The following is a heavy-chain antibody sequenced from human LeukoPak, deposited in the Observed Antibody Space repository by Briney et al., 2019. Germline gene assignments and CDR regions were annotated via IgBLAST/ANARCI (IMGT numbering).Heavy chain of an antibody. D-gene: IGHD6-19*01. Sequence: GGSLRLSCAASGFTFSSYEMNWVRQAPGKGLEWVANIKEDGSERNYVDSVQGRFTISRDNAKNLVSLQMKSLRVEDTAVYFCARDFGASRQWLDEYFFDYWGQGTLVTVSS. CDR2: IKEDGSER. CDR3: ARDFGASRQWLDEYFFDY. V-gene: IGHV3-7*01. J-gene: IGHJ4*02. CDR1: GFTFSSYE.